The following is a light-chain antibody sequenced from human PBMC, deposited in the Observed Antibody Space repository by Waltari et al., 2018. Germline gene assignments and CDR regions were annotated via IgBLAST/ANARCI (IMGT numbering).Light chain of an antibody. CDR2: EVS. CDR1: SSDVGDYNY. CDR3: SSYAGSNNFVV. J-gene: IGLJ2*01. V-gene: IGLV2-8*01. Sequence: QSALTQSPSASGSPGQSVTISCTGISSDVGDYNYVSWYQQHPGKAPKVMIYEVSKRPSGVPDRFSGSKSGNTASLTVSGLQAEDVADYYCSSYAGSNNFVVFGGGTKLTVL.